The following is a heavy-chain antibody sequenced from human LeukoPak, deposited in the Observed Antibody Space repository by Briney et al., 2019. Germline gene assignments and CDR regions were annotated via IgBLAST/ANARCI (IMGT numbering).Heavy chain of an antibody. CDR1: GFTFVGNA. CDR3: AKGGLGGYNAVFDL. V-gene: IGHV3-23*01. J-gene: IGHJ5*02. Sequence: PGGSLRLSCATSGFTFVGNAMSWVRQAPGKGLEWVSGVSGSDGSSHYADSVKGRFTISVDNSKNTLHLQMNSLRAEDTAVYYCAKGGLGGYNAVFDLWGQGTLVTVSS. CDR2: VSGSDGSS. D-gene: IGHD5-24*01.